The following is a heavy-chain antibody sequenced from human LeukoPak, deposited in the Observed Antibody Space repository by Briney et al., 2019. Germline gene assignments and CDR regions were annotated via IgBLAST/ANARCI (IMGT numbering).Heavy chain of an antibody. Sequence: NPSQTLSLTCALSGDSVSSNSAAWNWIRQSPSRGLEWLGRTYYRSKWYNDYAVSVKSRITINPDTSKNQFSLQLNSVTPEDTAVYYCARQPGIAVAGPFDYWGQGTLVTVSS. CDR1: GDSVSSNSAA. J-gene: IGHJ4*02. V-gene: IGHV6-1*01. D-gene: IGHD6-19*01. CDR3: ARQPGIAVAGPFDY. CDR2: TYYRSKWYN.